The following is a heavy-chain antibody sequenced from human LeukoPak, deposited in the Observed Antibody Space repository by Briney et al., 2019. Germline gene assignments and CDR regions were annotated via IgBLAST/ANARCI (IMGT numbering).Heavy chain of an antibody. CDR1: GFTFSDYY. J-gene: IGHJ4*02. Sequence: PGGSLRLSCAASGFTFSDYYMSRIRQAPGKGLEWVSYISSSGSTIYYADSVKGRFTISRDNAKNTLYLQMNSLRAEDTAVYYCARVEAAAAFDYWGQGTLVTVSS. CDR3: ARVEAAAAFDY. CDR2: ISSSGSTI. D-gene: IGHD6-13*01. V-gene: IGHV3-11*01.